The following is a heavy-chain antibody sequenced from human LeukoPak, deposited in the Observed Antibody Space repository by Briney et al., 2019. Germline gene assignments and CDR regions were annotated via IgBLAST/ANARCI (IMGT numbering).Heavy chain of an antibody. CDR3: AREGEAAAAPGY. Sequence: ASVKLSCKASGYAFTSFSITWVRQAPGQALEWMGWISTHNGNTNYAQKLQGRVTMTTDSSTSTAYMELRSLRSDDTAVYYCAREGEAAAAPGYWGQGTLVTVSS. CDR1: GYAFTSFS. V-gene: IGHV1-18*01. CDR2: ISTHNGNT. J-gene: IGHJ4*02. D-gene: IGHD6-13*01.